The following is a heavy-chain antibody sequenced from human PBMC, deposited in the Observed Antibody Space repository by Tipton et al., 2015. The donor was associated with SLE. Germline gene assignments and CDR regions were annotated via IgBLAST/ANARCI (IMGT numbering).Heavy chain of an antibody. CDR3: ARAPGLERSYYYYYYMDV. J-gene: IGHJ6*03. D-gene: IGHD1-1*01. Sequence: LRLSCTVSGGSISGYYWNWIRQPPGKGLEWVGYINYSGNTNYNPSLKSRVTISVDTSKTHFSLRLNSVTAADTAVYYCARAPGLERSYYYYYYMDVWGKGTTATVSS. CDR1: GGSISGYY. CDR2: INYSGNT. V-gene: IGHV4-59*12.